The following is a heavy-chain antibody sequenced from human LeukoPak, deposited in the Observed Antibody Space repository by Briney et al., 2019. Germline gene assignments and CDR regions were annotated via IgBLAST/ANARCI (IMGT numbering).Heavy chain of an antibody. CDR3: AKGLDDYSSSWYAY. V-gene: IGHV3-21*04. CDR1: GFTFSSYS. J-gene: IGHJ4*02. CDR2: ISSSSSYI. Sequence: PGGSLRLSCAASGFTFSSYSMNWVRQAPGKGLEWVSSISSSSSYIYYADSVKGRFTISGDNAKNSLHLQMNSLRAEDTAVYYCAKGLDDYSSSWYAYWGQGTLVTVSS. D-gene: IGHD6-13*01.